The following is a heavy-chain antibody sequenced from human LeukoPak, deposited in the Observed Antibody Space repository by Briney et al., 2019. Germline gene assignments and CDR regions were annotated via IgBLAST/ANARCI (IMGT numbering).Heavy chain of an antibody. V-gene: IGHV3-23*01. CDR2: ISGNGGST. J-gene: IGHJ4*02. CDR1: GFTFSSYA. Sequence: GGSLRLSCAASGFTFSSYAMSWVRQAPGKGLEWVSVISGNGGSTHYADSVKGRFTISRDNSKNTLYLQMNSLRAEDTAVYYCARAEYDSSLGFDYWGQGTLVTVSS. D-gene: IGHD3-22*01. CDR3: ARAEYDSSLGFDY.